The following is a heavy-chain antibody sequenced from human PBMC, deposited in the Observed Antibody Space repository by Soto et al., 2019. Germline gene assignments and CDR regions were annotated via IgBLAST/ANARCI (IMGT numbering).Heavy chain of an antibody. CDR1: GYTFTNYY. CDR2: IIPSGGST. Sequence: ASVKVSCKASGYTFTNYYMHWVRQAPGQGLEWVGIIIPSGGSTSSAQKFQGRVTMTTDTSTSTVYMELSSLRSEDTAVYYCARDSGRSDVVPAAISAMDVWGQGTTVTVSS. V-gene: IGHV1-46*01. J-gene: IGHJ6*02. CDR3: ARDSGRSDVVPAAISAMDV. D-gene: IGHD2-2*01.